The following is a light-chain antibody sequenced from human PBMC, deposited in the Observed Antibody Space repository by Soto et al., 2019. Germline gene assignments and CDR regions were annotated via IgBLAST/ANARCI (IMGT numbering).Light chain of an antibody. J-gene: IGKJ1*01. CDR3: QQCGTAGT. CDR1: QSVDSTY. Sequence: EVVLTQSPGTLSLSPGQRATLSCRASQSVDSTYLAWYQQKPGQAPRLLIYGASTRATGIPDRFSGSGSGTDFTRTISRLEPEDFAVYYCQQCGTAGTFGQGTKVEI. V-gene: IGKV3-20*01. CDR2: GAS.